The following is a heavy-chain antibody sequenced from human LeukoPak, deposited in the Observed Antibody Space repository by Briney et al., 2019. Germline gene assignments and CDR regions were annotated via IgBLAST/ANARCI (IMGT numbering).Heavy chain of an antibody. Sequence: PGGSLRLSCAASGFTFSSYAMSWVRQAPGKGLEWVSAISGSGGSTYYADSVKGRFTISRDNSKNTLYLQMNSLRAEDTAVYYCAKAAAITIFGVVIVNFDYWGQGTLVTASS. CDR2: ISGSGGST. V-gene: IGHV3-23*01. CDR1: GFTFSSYA. CDR3: AKAAAITIFGVVIVNFDY. D-gene: IGHD3-3*01. J-gene: IGHJ4*02.